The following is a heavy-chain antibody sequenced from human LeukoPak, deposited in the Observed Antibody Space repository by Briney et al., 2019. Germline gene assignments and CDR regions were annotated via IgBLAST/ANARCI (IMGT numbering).Heavy chain of an antibody. CDR1: GFTFSNFA. J-gene: IGHJ4*02. V-gene: IGHV3-23*01. D-gene: IGHD3-10*01. CDR2: ISGRGDGT. Sequence: GGSLRLSCAASGFTFSNFAMNWVRRAPGKGLEWVSTISGRGDGTYYADSVKGRFTISRDSSKNTLFLQMSNLSADDTALYYCAKGRLQEGTVFRGVITPVDYWGQGTLVTVTS. CDR3: AKGRLQEGTVFRGVITPVDY.